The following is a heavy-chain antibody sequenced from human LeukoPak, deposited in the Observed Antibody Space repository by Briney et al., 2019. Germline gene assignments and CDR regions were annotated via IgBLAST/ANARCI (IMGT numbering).Heavy chain of an antibody. CDR3: ARGHDYGDYGWFDP. Sequence: GASVQVSCKASGYTFTGYYMHWVRQAPGQGLEWMGWINPNSGGTNYAQKFQGRVTMTRDTSISTAYMELSRLRSDDTAVYYCARGHDYGDYGWFDPWGQGTLVTVSS. CDR2: INPNSGGT. J-gene: IGHJ5*02. V-gene: IGHV1-2*02. D-gene: IGHD4-17*01. CDR1: GYTFTGYY.